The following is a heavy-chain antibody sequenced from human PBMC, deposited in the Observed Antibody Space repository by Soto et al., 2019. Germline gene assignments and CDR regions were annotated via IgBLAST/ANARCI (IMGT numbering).Heavy chain of an antibody. CDR1: GGSISSSSYY. D-gene: IGHD3-16*01. V-gene: IGHV4-39*01. Sequence: PSETLSLTCTVSGGSISSSSYYWGLIRQTPGKGLEWIGNIYYSGSTYYNPSLKSRVTISVDTSKNQFSLKLNSVTAADTAMYYCVRPMGGAWGGFDYWGQGTLVTVSS. CDR2: IYYSGST. J-gene: IGHJ4*02. CDR3: VRPMGGAWGGFDY.